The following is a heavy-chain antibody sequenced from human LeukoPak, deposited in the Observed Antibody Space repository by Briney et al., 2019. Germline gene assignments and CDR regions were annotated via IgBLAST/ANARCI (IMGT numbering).Heavy chain of an antibody. CDR3: AKDPAYYYGSGTLRSDY. CDR2: ISGSGGST. J-gene: IGHJ4*02. Sequence: GSLRLSCAASGFTFSSYAMSWVRQGPGKGLEWVSAISGSGGSTYYADSVKGRFTISRDNSKNTLYLQMNSLRAEDTAVYYCAKDPAYYYGSGTLRSDYWGQGTLVTVSS. CDR1: GFTFSSYA. D-gene: IGHD3-10*01. V-gene: IGHV3-23*01.